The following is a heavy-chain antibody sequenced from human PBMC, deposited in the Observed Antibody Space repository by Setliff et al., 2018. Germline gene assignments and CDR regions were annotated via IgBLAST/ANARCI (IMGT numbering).Heavy chain of an antibody. CDR3: ARPHIIGSGSCYSNWFDP. Sequence: SGPTLVNPTETLTLTCTVSGFSLSNARMGVSWIRQPPGKALEWLAHIFSNDEKSYRTSLKSRLTISKDTSKSQVVLIMTNMDPLDTATYYCARPHIIGSGSCYSNWFDPWGQGTLVTVSS. J-gene: IGHJ5*02. CDR2: IFSNDEK. CDR1: GFSLSNARMG. V-gene: IGHV2-26*01. D-gene: IGHD2-15*01.